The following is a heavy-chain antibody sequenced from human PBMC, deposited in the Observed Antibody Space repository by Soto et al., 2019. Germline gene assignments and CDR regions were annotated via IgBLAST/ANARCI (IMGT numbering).Heavy chain of an antibody. CDR3: AKDEITGGMTTVSVWVY. J-gene: IGHJ4*02. V-gene: IGHV3-23*01. CDR1: GFTFSSYA. D-gene: IGHD4-17*01. Sequence: GGSLRLSCAASGFTFSSYAMSWVRQAPGKGLEWVSAISGSGGSTYYADSVKGRFTISRDNSKNTLYLQMNSLRAEDTAVYYCAKDEITGGMTTVSVWVYWGQGTLVTVSS. CDR2: ISGSGGST.